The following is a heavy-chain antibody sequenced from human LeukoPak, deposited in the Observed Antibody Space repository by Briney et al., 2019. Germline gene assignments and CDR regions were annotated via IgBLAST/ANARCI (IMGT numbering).Heavy chain of an antibody. CDR1: GGTFSSYA. Sequence: GASVKVSCKASGGTFSSYAISWVRQAPGQGLEWMGRIIPIFGTANYAQKFQGRVMITADKSTSTAYMELSSLRSEDTAVYYCASNYCGGDCYSGPFDYWGQGTLVTVSS. CDR2: IIPIFGTA. CDR3: ASNYCGGDCYSGPFDY. D-gene: IGHD2-21*02. V-gene: IGHV1-69*06. J-gene: IGHJ4*02.